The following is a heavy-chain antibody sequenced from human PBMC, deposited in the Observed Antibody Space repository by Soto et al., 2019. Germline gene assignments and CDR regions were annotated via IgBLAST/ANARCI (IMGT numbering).Heavy chain of an antibody. J-gene: IGHJ4*02. CDR1: GFTFSGYS. CDR2: TSSDGGTK. V-gene: IGHV3-30-3*01. CDR3: ARDVVLTKSYFDN. Sequence: GGSLRLSCATSGFTFSGYSMHWFRQAPGKGLEWVAVTSSDGGTKFYADSVKSRFTVSRDNSKNTLYLQMNSLRAEDTAVYFCARDVVLTKSYFDNWGQGISVTVSS. D-gene: IGHD2-21*01.